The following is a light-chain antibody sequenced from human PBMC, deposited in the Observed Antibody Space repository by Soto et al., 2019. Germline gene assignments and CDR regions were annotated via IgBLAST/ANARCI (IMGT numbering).Light chain of an antibody. J-gene: IGLJ1*01. CDR3: SSYGGSNNYV. CDR1: SSDVGGYNY. Sequence: QSVLTQPPSASGSPGQSVTISCTGTSSDVGGYNYVSWYQQHPGKAPKLMIYEVSKRPSGVPDRFSGSTSGNTASLTVSGLQAEDEADYYCSSYGGSNNYVFGTGTKVAVL. CDR2: EVS. V-gene: IGLV2-8*01.